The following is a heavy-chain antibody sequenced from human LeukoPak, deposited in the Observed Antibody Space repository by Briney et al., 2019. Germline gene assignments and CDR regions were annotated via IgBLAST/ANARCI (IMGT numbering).Heavy chain of an antibody. CDR3: ARDWITIFGVVGMDV. Sequence: SETLSLTCAVYGGSFSGYYWGWIRQPPGKGLEWIGSIYHSGSTYYNPSLKSRVTISVDTSKNQFSLKLSSVTAADTAVYYCARDWITIFGVVGMDVWGKGTTVTVSS. D-gene: IGHD3-3*01. CDR2: IYHSGST. V-gene: IGHV4-38-2*02. J-gene: IGHJ6*03. CDR1: GGSFSGYY.